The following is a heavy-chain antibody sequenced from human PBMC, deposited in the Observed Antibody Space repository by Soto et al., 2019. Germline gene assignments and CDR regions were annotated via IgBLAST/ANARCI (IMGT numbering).Heavy chain of an antibody. Sequence: SLRLSCAASGFTFSSYAMSWVRQAPGKGLEWVSAISGSGGSTYYADSVKGRFTISRDNSKNTLYLQMNSLRAEDTAVYYCAKDPHSSSWLNHLDYWGQGTLVTVSS. CDR1: GFTFSSYA. J-gene: IGHJ4*02. CDR3: AKDPHSSSWLNHLDY. V-gene: IGHV3-23*01. D-gene: IGHD6-13*01. CDR2: ISGSGGST.